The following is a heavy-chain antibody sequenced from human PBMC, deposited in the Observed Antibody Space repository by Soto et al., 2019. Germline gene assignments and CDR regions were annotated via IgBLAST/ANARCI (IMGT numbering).Heavy chain of an antibody. J-gene: IGHJ6*03. CDR1: GFTFSSYA. V-gene: IGHV3-23*01. Sequence: EVQLLESGGGLVQPGGSLRLSCAASGFTFSSYAMSWVRQAPGKGLEWVSAISGSGGSTYYADSVQGRFNISRDNSKNTLDLQMNSLRAEDTAVYYCAKGMRPGTYYDYMDVWGKGTTVTVSS. D-gene: IGHD1-1*01. CDR2: ISGSGGST. CDR3: AKGMRPGTYYDYMDV.